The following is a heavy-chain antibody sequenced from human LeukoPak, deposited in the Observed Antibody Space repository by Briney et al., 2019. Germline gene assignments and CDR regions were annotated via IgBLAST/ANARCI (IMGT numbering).Heavy chain of an antibody. Sequence: GGSLRLSCAASGFTFSSYGMHWVRQAPGKGLEWVAFIRYDGSNKYYADSVKGRFTISRDNAKRSVSLQMNSLRGEDSAIYYCARDLFNRDGYDLWGPGTTVIVSS. V-gene: IGHV3-30*02. CDR2: IRYDGSNK. CDR3: ARDLFNRDGYDL. J-gene: IGHJ3*01. D-gene: IGHD5-24*01. CDR1: GFTFSSYG.